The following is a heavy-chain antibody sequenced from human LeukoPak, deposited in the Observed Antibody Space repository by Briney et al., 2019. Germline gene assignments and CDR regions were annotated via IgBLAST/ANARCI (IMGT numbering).Heavy chain of an antibody. J-gene: IGHJ6*03. V-gene: IGHV4-38-2*01. CDR2: IYHSGST. CDR3: ARRSGASIAAAGTPYYYYYYMDV. CDR1: GYSISSDYY. D-gene: IGHD6-13*01. Sequence: SSETLSLTCAVSGYSISSDYYWGWIRQPPGKGLEWIGGIYHSGSTYYNPSLKSRVTISVDTSKKQFSLRLTSVTAADTAVYYCARRSGASIAAAGTPYYYYYYMDVWGKGTTVTVSS.